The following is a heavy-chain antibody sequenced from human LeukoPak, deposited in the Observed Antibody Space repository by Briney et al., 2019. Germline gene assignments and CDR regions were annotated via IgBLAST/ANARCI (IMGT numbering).Heavy chain of an antibody. CDR2: ISSTSNYI. Sequence: GGSLRLSCTASGFTFSNYNMNWVRQAPGKGLEWVSSISSTSNYIYYADSVKGRFTISRGNAKNSLYLQMNSLRAEDTAVYYCARGEFGDYYYFYMDVWGKGTTVTVSS. V-gene: IGHV3-21*01. CDR3: ARGEFGDYYYFYMDV. D-gene: IGHD2/OR15-2a*01. J-gene: IGHJ6*03. CDR1: GFTFSNYN.